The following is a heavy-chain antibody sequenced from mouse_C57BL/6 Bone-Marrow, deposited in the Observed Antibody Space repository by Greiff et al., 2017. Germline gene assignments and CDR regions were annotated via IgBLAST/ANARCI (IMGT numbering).Heavy chain of an antibody. V-gene: IGHV1-62-2*01. Sequence: VQLVESGAELVKPGASVKLSCKASGYTFTEYTIHWVKQRSGQGLEWIGWFYPGSGSIKYNEKFKDKATLTADKSSSTVYMELSRLTSEDSAVYFCARHEEGTYGSSYWYFDVWGTGTTVTVSS. J-gene: IGHJ1*03. CDR1: GYTFTEYT. CDR2: FYPGSGSI. CDR3: ARHEEGTYGSSYWYFDV. D-gene: IGHD1-1*01.